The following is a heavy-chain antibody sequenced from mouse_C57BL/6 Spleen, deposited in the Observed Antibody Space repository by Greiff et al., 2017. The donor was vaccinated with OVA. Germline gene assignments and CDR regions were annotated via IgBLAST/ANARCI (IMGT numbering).Heavy chain of an antibody. V-gene: IGHV1-22*01. CDR2: INPNNGGT. Sequence: VQLQQSGPELVKPGASVKTSCKASGYTFTDYNMHWVKQSHGKSLEWIGYINPNNGGTSYNQKFKGKATLTVNKSSSTAYMELRSLTSEDSAVYYCARYWPQGFDYWGQGTTLTVSS. CDR3: ARYWPQGFDY. J-gene: IGHJ2*01. D-gene: IGHD4-1*01. CDR1: GYTFTDYN.